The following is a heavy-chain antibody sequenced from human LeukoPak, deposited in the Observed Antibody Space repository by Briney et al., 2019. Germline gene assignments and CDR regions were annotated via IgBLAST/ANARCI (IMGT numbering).Heavy chain of an antibody. D-gene: IGHD3-10*01. CDR1: GFTFSSYA. CDR3: ASDPRFGETSKHYYYYYYMDV. V-gene: IGHV3-30*04. Sequence: GGSLRLSCAASGFTFSSYAMHWVRQAPGKGLEWVAVISYDGSNKYYADSVKGRFTISRDNSKNTLYLQMNSLRAEDTAVYYCASDPRFGETSKHYYYYYYMDVWGKGTTVTVSS. CDR2: ISYDGSNK. J-gene: IGHJ6*03.